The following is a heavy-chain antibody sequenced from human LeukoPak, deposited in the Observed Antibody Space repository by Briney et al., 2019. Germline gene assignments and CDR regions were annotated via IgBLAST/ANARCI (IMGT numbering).Heavy chain of an antibody. CDR1: GGLISSGSSY. CDR3: ARDVWFGAGRTFDY. V-gene: IGHV4-61*02. CDR2: IYTGGST. J-gene: IGHJ4*02. D-gene: IGHD3-10*01. Sequence: SETLSLTCTVSGGLISSGSSYWSWIRQPAGKGLEWIGRIYTGGSTNYNPSLKSRVTISVDTSKNQFSLKLSSVTAADTAVYYCARDVWFGAGRTFDYWGQGTLVTVSS.